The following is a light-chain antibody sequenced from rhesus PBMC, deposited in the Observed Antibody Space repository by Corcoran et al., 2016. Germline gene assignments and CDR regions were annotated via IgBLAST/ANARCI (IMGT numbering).Light chain of an antibody. J-gene: IGLJ6*01. Sequence: QSVLTQTPSMSGAPGQRVTLSCTVSATKIGADYYVQWYQQLPGTAPKLLIFENNKRPSGVSDRFSVSQSRTSASLTITGLQSDDEADYYCQSYDSSLHAGVFGSGTKLTVL. CDR3: QSYDSSLHAGV. V-gene: IGLV1-85*01. CDR1: ATKIGADYY. CDR2: ENN.